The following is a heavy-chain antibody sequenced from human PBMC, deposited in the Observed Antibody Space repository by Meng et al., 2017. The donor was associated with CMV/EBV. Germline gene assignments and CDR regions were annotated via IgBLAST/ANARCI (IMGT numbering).Heavy chain of an antibody. J-gene: IGHJ4*02. D-gene: IGHD2-2*03. CDR3: TRSWIDSFTPDFDY. CDR1: GYSFIGHY. V-gene: IGHV1-2*06. CDR2: INPNSAGT. Sequence: VQRVQSGSEVKKPGGSLKVSCKASGYSFIGHYIHWVRQAPGQGLEWMGRINPNSAGTNYVEKFQGRVTMTRDTSNNIVYMELTRLTSDDTAVYYCTRSWIDSFTPDFDYWGQGTLVTVSS.